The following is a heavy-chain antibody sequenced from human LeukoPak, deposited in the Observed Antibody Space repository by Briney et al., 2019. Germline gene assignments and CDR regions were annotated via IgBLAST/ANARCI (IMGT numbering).Heavy chain of an antibody. V-gene: IGHV3-66*01. D-gene: IGHD2-15*01. CDR3: AREEGPLKWWYFVGERPTRDDAFDI. J-gene: IGHJ3*02. Sequence: GGSLRLSCAASGFTISANFMSWVRQAPGKGLEWVSIMYSVGSTFYADSVKGRFTISRDPSKNSLDLQMDSLRVDDTAVYYCAREEGPLKWWYFVGERPTRDDAFDIWGQGTMVTVSS. CDR2: MYSVGST. CDR1: GFTISANF.